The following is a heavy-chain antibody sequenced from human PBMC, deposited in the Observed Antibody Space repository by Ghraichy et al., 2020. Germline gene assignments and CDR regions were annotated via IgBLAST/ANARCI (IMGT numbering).Heavy chain of an antibody. Sequence: SVKVSCKASGGTFSSYAISWVRQAPGQGLEWMGGIIPIFGTANYAQKFQGRVTITADESTSTAYMELSSLRSEDTAVYYCARERGCSSTSCYVENGINEYFQHWGQGTLVTVSS. CDR3: ARERGCSSTSCYVENGINEYFQH. CDR1: GGTFSSYA. J-gene: IGHJ1*01. V-gene: IGHV1-69*13. CDR2: IIPIFGTA. D-gene: IGHD2-2*01.